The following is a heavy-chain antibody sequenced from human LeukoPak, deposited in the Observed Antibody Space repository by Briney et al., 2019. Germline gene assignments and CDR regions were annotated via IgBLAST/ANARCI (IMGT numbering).Heavy chain of an antibody. D-gene: IGHD3-22*01. CDR3: ARRDDSRYYFDY. CDR2: INPSGGST. J-gene: IGHJ4*02. Sequence: ASVKVSCKASGYTFTSYYMHWVRQAPGQGLEWMGIINPSGGSTTYAQKFQGRVTLTRDTSTGTVYMDLSSLRSEGTAVYYCARRDDSRYYFDYWGQGTLVTVSS. V-gene: IGHV1-46*01. CDR1: GYTFTSYY.